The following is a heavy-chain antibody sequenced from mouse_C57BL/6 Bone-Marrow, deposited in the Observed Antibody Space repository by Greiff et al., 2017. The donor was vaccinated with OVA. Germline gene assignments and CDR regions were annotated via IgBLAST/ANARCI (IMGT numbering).Heavy chain of an antibody. CDR1: GFSLTSYG. CDR2: IWSGGST. CDR3: ARRLGPYYYAMDY. J-gene: IGHJ4*01. V-gene: IGHV2-2*01. D-gene: IGHD4-1*01. Sequence: VKLQQSGPGLVQPSQSLSITCTVSGFSLTSYGVHWVRQSPGKGLEWLGVIWSGGSTDYNAAFISRLSISKDNSKSQVVFKMNSLQADDTAIYYCARRLGPYYYAMDYWGQGTSVTVSS.